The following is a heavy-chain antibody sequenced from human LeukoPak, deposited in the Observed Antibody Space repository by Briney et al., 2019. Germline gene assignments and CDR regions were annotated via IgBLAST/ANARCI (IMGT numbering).Heavy chain of an antibody. V-gene: IGHV4-34*01. Sequence: SETLSLTCTVYGGSFSGYYWSRIRQPPGKGLEWIGEINHSGSANYNPTLKSRVTISGDTSKNQFSLKLSSVTAADTAVYYCARMGSRWLVLDGMDVWGQGTTVTVSS. J-gene: IGHJ6*02. CDR1: GGSFSGYY. CDR3: ARMGSRWLVLDGMDV. CDR2: INHSGSA. D-gene: IGHD6-19*01.